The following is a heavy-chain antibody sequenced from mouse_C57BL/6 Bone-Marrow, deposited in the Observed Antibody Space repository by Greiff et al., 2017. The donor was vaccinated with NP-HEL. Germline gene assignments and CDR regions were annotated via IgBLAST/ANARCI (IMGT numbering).Heavy chain of an antibody. Sequence: EVQRVESGGDLVKPGGSLKLSCAASGFTFSSYGMSWVRQTPDKRLEWVATISSGGSYTYYPDSVKGRFTISRDNAKNTLYLQMSSLKSEDTAMYYCARHYYGSGPDYWGRGTTLTVSS. CDR3: ARHYYGSGPDY. CDR1: GFTFSSYG. V-gene: IGHV5-6*01. J-gene: IGHJ2*01. CDR2: ISSGGSYT. D-gene: IGHD1-1*01.